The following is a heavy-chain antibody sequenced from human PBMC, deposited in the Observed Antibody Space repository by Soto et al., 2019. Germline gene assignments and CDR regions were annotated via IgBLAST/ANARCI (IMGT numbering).Heavy chain of an antibody. CDR3: ARGPRGPWELLRYYYYGMDV. D-gene: IGHD1-26*01. Sequence: QVQLVQSGAEVKKPGSSVKVSCKASGGTFSSYAISWVRQAPGQGLEWMGGIIPIFGTANYAQKFQGRVTITADESTSTAYMELSSLRSEDTAVYYCARGPRGPWELLRYYYYGMDVWGQGTTVTVSS. CDR2: IIPIFGTA. J-gene: IGHJ6*02. V-gene: IGHV1-69*01. CDR1: GGTFSSYA.